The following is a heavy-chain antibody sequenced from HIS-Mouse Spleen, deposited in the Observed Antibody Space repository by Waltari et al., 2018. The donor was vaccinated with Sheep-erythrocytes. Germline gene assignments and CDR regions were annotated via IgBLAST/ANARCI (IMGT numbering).Heavy chain of an antibody. Sequence: QVQLVDSGGGVVQPGRSLRLSCAASGFTFSSSGIPWVRQAPAKGLDWVAVISYDGSNKYYADSVKGRFTISRDNSKNTLYLQMNSLRAEDTAVYYCATGDSAYCGGDCYLRFDYWGQGTLVTVSS. CDR3: ATGDSAYCGGDCYLRFDY. CDR1: GFTFSSSG. D-gene: IGHD2-21*02. V-gene: IGHV3-30*03. CDR2: ISYDGSNK. J-gene: IGHJ4*02.